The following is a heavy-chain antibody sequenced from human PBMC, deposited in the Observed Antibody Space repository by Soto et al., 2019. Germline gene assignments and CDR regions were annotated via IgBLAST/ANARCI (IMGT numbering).Heavy chain of an antibody. CDR1: GFTVSSNY. J-gene: IGHJ6*02. D-gene: IGHD2-21*02. CDR2: IYSGGST. CDR3: ASRTVVTAIGGFSYYYGMDV. Sequence: EVQLVETGGGLIQPGGSLRLSCAASGFTVSSNYMSWVRQAPGKGLEWVSVIYSGGSTYYADSVKGRFTISRDNSKNTLYLQMNSLRAEDTAVYYCASRTVVTAIGGFSYYYGMDVWGQGTTVTVSS. V-gene: IGHV3-53*02.